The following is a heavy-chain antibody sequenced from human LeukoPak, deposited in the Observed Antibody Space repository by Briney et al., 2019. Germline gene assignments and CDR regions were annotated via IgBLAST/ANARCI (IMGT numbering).Heavy chain of an antibody. Sequence: GGSLRLSCAASGFTFSGCDMSWVRQAPGKGLEWVSYTSSSSTIYYADSVKSRFTISRDNAKNSLYLQMNSLRAEDTAVYYCARLRYYGMDVWGQGTTVTVSS. V-gene: IGHV3-69-1*01. CDR3: ARLRYYGMDV. J-gene: IGHJ6*02. CDR1: GFTFSGCD. CDR2: TSSSSTI.